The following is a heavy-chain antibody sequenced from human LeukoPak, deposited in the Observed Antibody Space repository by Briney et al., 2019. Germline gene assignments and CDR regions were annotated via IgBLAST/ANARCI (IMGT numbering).Heavy chain of an antibody. V-gene: IGHV3-11*01. CDR2: ISTSGTTT. J-gene: IGHJ4*02. Sequence: GGSLRLSCAASGFTFSDYFMAWIRQAPGKWLEWVSYISTSGTTTYYADSVKGRFTISRDNAKNSLYLQMNSLRAEDTAVYYCARDGVATAAYWGQGTLVTVSS. D-gene: IGHD5-12*01. CDR3: ARDGVATAAY. CDR1: GFTFSDYF.